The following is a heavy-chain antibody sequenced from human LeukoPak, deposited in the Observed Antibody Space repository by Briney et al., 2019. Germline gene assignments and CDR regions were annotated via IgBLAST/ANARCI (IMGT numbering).Heavy chain of an antibody. V-gene: IGHV3-7*03. J-gene: IGHJ4*02. CDR1: GFTFSRDW. CDR2: IKQDGSQK. Sequence: GGSLRLSCAASGFTFSRDWMSWVRQAPGKGLEWVANIKQDGSQKSYVDSVKGRFTISRDNANNLLYLQMNSLRAEDTAVYHCAKEIYYDSTGPQYWGQGTLVTVSS. CDR3: AKEIYYDSTGPQY. D-gene: IGHD3-22*01.